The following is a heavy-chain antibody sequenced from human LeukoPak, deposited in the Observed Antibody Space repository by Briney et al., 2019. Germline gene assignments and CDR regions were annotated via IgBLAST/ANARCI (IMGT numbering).Heavy chain of an antibody. CDR2: ISDSGGAI. V-gene: IGHV3-23*01. CDR3: ARIGSAAFTNY. J-gene: IGHJ4*02. D-gene: IGHD3-3*02. CDR1: GFTFSTYA. Sequence: GGSLRLSCAASGFTFSTYALNWVHQAPGKGLEWVSAISDSGGAIFYADSVKSRFTMSRDNSKNSLFLQMNSLRAEDTALYYCARIGSAAFTNYWGQGTLVTVSS.